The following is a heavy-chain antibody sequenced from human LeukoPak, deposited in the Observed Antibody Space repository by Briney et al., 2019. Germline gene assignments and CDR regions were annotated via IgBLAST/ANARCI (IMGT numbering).Heavy chain of an antibody. D-gene: IGHD3-16*01. V-gene: IGHV3-7*01. CDR2: ISPEGSDK. J-gene: IGHJ3*02. CDR3: AKGIWGAFDI. Sequence: PGGSLRLSCAASKISFSGYWMRWIRQAPGKGLEWVANISPEGSDKYYADSVKGRFTVSRDNSKNTLYLQMNSLRAEDTAVYYCAKGIWGAFDIWGQGTMVTVSS. CDR1: KISFSGYW.